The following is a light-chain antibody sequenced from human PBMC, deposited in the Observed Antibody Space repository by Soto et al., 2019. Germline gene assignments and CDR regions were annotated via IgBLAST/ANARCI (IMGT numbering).Light chain of an antibody. CDR1: QSVTSSS. CDR2: GAS. V-gene: IGKV3-20*01. Sequence: EIVLTQSPGTLSLSPGERATLSCRASQSVTSSSLAWYQQKPGQAPRLLIYGASSRATGIPDRFSGSGSGTDFTLTISSLQPEDFATYYCQQLNSYPLTFGQGTRLEIK. J-gene: IGKJ5*01. CDR3: QQLNSYPLT.